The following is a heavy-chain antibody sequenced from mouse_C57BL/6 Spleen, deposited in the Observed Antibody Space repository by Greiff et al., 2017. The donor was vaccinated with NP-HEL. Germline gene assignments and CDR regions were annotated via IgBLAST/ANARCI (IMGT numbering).Heavy chain of an antibody. V-gene: IGHV2-6*03. CDR3: ARSLYYGYDYYAMDY. J-gene: IGHJ4*01. CDR1: GFSLTSYG. CDR2: IWSDGST. Sequence: VKLVESGPGLVAPSQSLSITCTVSGFSLTSYGVHWVRQPPGKGLEWLVVIWSDGSTTYNSALKSRLSISKDNSKSQVFLKMNSLQTDDTAMYYCARSLYYGYDYYAMDYWGQGTSVTVSS. D-gene: IGHD2-2*01.